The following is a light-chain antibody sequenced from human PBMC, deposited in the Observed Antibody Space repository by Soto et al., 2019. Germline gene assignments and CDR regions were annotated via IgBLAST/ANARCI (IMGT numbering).Light chain of an antibody. J-gene: IGLJ1*01. Sequence: QSVLTQPPSASGSLGQSVTISCTGTSSDVGAYNYVSWYQQHPGKAPKLMIYEVTRRPSGVPDRFSGSKSGNTASPNVSGLQAEDEADYYCCSYADNTDYVFGTGTKVTVL. CDR2: EVT. CDR1: SSDVGAYNY. CDR3: CSYADNTDYV. V-gene: IGLV2-8*01.